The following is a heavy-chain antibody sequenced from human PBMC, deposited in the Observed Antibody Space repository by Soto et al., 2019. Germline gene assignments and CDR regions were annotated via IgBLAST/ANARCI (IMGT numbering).Heavy chain of an antibody. J-gene: IGHJ4*02. CDR3: AAHEGPTYGPLDY. D-gene: IGHD3-10*01. V-gene: IGHV4-4*02. Sequence: QVRLQESGPGLVKPSGTLSLTCAVSGASISSSNWWTWVRQPPGKGLEWIGEIYHSGSTNCDPSLKSRLTILLDKSKNLFSLKLTSVIAADTAVYYCAAHEGPTYGPLDYWGQGNLVTVSS. CDR2: IYHSGST. CDR1: GASISSSNW.